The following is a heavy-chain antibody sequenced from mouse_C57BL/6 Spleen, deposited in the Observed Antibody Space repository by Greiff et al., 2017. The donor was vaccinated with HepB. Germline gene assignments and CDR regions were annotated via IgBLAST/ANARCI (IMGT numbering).Heavy chain of an antibody. V-gene: IGHV1-62-2*01. D-gene: IGHD2-5*01. J-gene: IGHJ3*01. CDR1: GYTFTEYT. Sequence: QVQLKQSGAELVKPGASVKLSCKASGYTFTEYTIHWVKQRSGKGLEWIGWFYPGSGSIKYNEKFKDKATLTADKSSSTVYMELSRLTSEDSAVYFCERHEEEAFYYSNPFAYWGEGTLVTVSA. CDR2: FYPGSGSI. CDR3: ERHEEEAFYYSNPFAY.